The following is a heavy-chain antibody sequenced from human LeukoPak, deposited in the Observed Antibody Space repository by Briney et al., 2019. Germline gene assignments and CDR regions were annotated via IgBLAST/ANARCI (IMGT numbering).Heavy chain of an antibody. CDR3: ARGTHYPGDY. J-gene: IGHJ4*02. V-gene: IGHV4-39*07. Sequence: SETLSLTCTVSGGSISSSSYYWGWIRQPPGKGLEWIGSIYYSGSIYYNPSLKSRVTISVDTSKNQFSLKLSSVTAADTAVYYCARGTHYPGDYWGQGTLVTVSS. CDR1: GGSISSSSYY. D-gene: IGHD3-10*01. CDR2: IYYSGSI.